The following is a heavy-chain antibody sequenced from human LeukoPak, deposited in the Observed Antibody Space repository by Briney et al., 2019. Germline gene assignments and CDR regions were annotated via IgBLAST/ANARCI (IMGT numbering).Heavy chain of an antibody. CDR3: ARGNYDFWSAGDYYYYYGMDV. V-gene: IGHV3-7*01. D-gene: IGHD3-3*01. CDR1: GFTFSSYW. J-gene: IGHJ6*02. Sequence: PGGSLRLSCAASGFTFSSYWMSWVRQAPGKGLEWVANIKQDGSEKYYVDSVKGRFTISRDNAKNSLYLQMNSLRAEDTAVYYCARGNYDFWSAGDYYYYYGMDVWGQGTTVTVSS. CDR2: IKQDGSEK.